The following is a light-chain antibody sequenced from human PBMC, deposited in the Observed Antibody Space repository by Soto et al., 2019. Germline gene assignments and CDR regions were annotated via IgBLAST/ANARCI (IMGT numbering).Light chain of an antibody. V-gene: IGKV3-20*01. Sequence: EIVLTQSPGTLSLSPGERATLSCRASQSVSSSYLAWYQQKPGQAPRPLIYGASSRAIGIPDRFSGSGSGTYFTLTNSRLEPEDFAVYYCQQYGSSPWTFGQGTKVEIK. J-gene: IGKJ1*01. CDR3: QQYGSSPWT. CDR1: QSVSSSY. CDR2: GAS.